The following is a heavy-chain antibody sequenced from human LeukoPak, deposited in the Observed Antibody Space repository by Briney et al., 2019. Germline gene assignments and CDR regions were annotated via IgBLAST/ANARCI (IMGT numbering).Heavy chain of an antibody. CDR3: AKVRGYCSGGSCYSSIDY. CDR2: ISGSGGST. D-gene: IGHD2-15*01. Sequence: PGGSLRLSCAASGFTFSSYAMSWVRQAPGKGLEWVSAISGSGGSTYYADSVKGRFTISRDTSGNTLFLQMNTLRPEDTAVYYCAKVRGYCSGGSCYSSIDYWGQGTLVTVSS. CDR1: GFTFSSYA. V-gene: IGHV3-23*01. J-gene: IGHJ4*02.